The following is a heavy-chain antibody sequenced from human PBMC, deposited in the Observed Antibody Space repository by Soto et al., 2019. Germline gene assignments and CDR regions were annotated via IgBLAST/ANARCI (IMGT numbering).Heavy chain of an antibody. CDR2: MSDIGSV. Sequence: QVLLQESGPGLLQPSGTLSLSCVVSGVSIGSNYYWGWVRQPAGKGLEWLGDMSDIGSVNYNPSLKSRVTISMDKSQNQFSLKLDSMTAADTAVYYCARSLGWYAVDYWGQGTLVIFSS. V-gene: IGHV4-4*02. D-gene: IGHD6-19*01. J-gene: IGHJ4*02. CDR1: GVSIGSNYY. CDR3: ARSLGWYAVDY.